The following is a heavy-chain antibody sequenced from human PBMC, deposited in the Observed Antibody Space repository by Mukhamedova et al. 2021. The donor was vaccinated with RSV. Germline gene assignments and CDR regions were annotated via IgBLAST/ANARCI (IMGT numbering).Heavy chain of an antibody. CDR3: ASSYYYYYYYMDV. CDR2: IYYSGST. V-gene: IGHV4-30-4*01. J-gene: IGHJ6*03. Sequence: GKGLEWIGYIYYSGSTYCNPSLKSRVTISVDTSKNQFSLKLSSVTAADTAVYYCASSYYYYYYYMDVWGKGTTVTVSS.